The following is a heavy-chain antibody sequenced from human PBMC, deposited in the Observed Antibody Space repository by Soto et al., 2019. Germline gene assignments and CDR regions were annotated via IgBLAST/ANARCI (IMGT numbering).Heavy chain of an antibody. D-gene: IGHD2-2*02. CDR3: AKTAIRYCSSTSCSTPLYY. CDR2: ISYDGSNK. V-gene: IGHV3-30*18. Sequence: GGSLRLSCAASGFTFSSYGMHWVRQAPGKGLEWVAVISYDGSNKYYADSVKGRFTISRDNSKNTLYLQMNSLRAEDTAVYYCAKTAIRYCSSTSCSTPLYYWGQGTLVTVSS. CDR1: GFTFSSYG. J-gene: IGHJ4*02.